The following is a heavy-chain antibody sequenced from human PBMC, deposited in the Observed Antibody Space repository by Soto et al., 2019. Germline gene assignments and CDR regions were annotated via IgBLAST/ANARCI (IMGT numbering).Heavy chain of an antibody. Sequence: ASEKVSCQASGYIFTDHYMHWVRQAPGQKLGWMGRINPTSGGTYYAQKFQGRVSMTRDTSVSTAYIELSSLRAEDTAVYYCVILQVSATRIDLHESWTQGSLVLGSS. CDR2: INPTSGGT. D-gene: IGHD6-6*01. V-gene: IGHV1-2*06. CDR1: GYIFTDHY. J-gene: IGHJ5*02. CDR3: VILQVSATRIDLHES.